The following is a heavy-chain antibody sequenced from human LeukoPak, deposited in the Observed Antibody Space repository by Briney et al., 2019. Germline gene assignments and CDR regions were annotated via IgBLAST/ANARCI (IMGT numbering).Heavy chain of an antibody. D-gene: IGHD4-17*01. J-gene: IGHJ4*02. CDR3: ARASHDYGDYSHFDY. V-gene: IGHV4-4*02. CDR2: IYHSGST. CDR1: GGSISSSNW. Sequence: SETLSLTCAVSGGSISSSNWWSWVRQPPGKGLEWIGEIYHSGSTNYNPSLKSRVTIAVDKSKNQFSLKLSSATAADTAVYYCARASHDYGDYSHFDYWGQGTLVTVSS.